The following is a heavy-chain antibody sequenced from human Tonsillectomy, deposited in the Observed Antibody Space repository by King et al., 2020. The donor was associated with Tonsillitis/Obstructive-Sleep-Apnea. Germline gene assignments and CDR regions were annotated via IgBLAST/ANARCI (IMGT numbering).Heavy chain of an antibody. CDR2: IYYSGST. CDR1: GGSISSYY. V-gene: IGHV4-59*01. CDR3: ARDQEGTASGYYYYGMDV. J-gene: IGHJ6*02. Sequence: QLQESGPGLVKPSETLSLTCTVSGGSISSYYWSWIRQPPGKGLEWIGYIYYSGSTNYNPSLKSRVTISVDTSKNQFSLKLSSVTAADTAVYYCARDQEGTASGYYYYGMDVWGPGTTVTVSS. D-gene: IGHD1-1*01.